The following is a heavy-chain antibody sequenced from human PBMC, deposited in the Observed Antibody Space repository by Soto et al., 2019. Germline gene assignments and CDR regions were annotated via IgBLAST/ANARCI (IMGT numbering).Heavy chain of an antibody. CDR2: IIPIFGTA. V-gene: IGHV1-69*13. CDR1: GGTFSSYA. CDR3: ARGILATTYYYDSSGYYFDI. J-gene: IGHJ3*02. D-gene: IGHD3-22*01. Sequence: SVKVSCKASGGTFSSYAISWVRQAPGQGLEWMGGIIPIFGTANYARKSQGRVTITADESTSTAYMELSSLRSEDTAVYYCARGILATTYYYDSSGYYFDIWGQGTMVTVSS.